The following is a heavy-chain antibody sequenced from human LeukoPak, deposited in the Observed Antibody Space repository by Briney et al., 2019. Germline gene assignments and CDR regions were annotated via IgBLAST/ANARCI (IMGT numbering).Heavy chain of an antibody. CDR3: AKPAKTDYTDY. D-gene: IGHD1-14*01. J-gene: IGHJ4*02. Sequence: GGSLRLSCAASGFTFSNYDMNWVRQAPGKGLEWVSAISGSSGNTYYADSVKGRFTISRDNSKNTLYLQMNSLRAEDTALYYCAKPAKTDYTDYWGQGTLVTVSS. CDR2: ISGSSGNT. V-gene: IGHV3-23*01. CDR1: GFTFSNYD.